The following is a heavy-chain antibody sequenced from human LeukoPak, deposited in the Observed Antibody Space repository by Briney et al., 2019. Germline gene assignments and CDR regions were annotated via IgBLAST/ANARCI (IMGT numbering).Heavy chain of an antibody. D-gene: IGHD2-2*01. J-gene: IGHJ3*02. V-gene: IGHV3-23*01. Sequence: PGGSLRLSCAASTFTFSDYAMTWVRQAPGKGLEWVSTISGGGDATYYAHSVKGRFAVSRDNSKKTLYLQLNSLRAEDTAVYYCTRDQRKYCSRATCFVFDIWGQGTVVSVSS. CDR1: TFTFSDYA. CDR2: ISGGGDAT. CDR3: TRDQRKYCSRATCFVFDI.